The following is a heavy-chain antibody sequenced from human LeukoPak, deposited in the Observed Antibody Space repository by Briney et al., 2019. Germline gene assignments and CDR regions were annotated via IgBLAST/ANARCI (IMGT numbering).Heavy chain of an antibody. V-gene: IGHV4-31*03. D-gene: IGHD6-19*01. J-gene: IGHJ5*02. Sequence: ASETLSLTCTVSGGSISSGGYYWSWIRQHPGKGLEWIGYIYYSGSTYYNPSLKSRVTISVDTSKNQFSLKLSSVTAADTAVYYCARGHRGYSSGWYWFDPWGQGTLVTVSS. CDR1: GGSISSGGYY. CDR2: IYYSGST. CDR3: ARGHRGYSSGWYWFDP.